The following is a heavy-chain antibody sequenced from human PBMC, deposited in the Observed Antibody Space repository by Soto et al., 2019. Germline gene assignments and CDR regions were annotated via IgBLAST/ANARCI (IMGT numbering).Heavy chain of an antibody. CDR2: IYNSGST. CDR1: GGSTSGYY. V-gene: IGHV4-4*08. J-gene: IGHJ4*02. Sequence: QVQLQESGPGLVKPSETLSLTCTVSGGSTSGYYWSWIRQPPGKGLEWVGYIYNSGSTNYNPSLKSRVTISVDTSKNQFSLKLSSVTAADTAVYYCAREAAWSFDYWGQGTLVTVFS. CDR3: AREAAWSFDY. D-gene: IGHD6-13*01.